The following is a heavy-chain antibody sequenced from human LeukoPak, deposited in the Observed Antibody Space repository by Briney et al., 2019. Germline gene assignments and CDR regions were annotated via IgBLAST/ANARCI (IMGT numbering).Heavy chain of an antibody. V-gene: IGHV4-59*01. Sequence: LETLSLTCTVSGGSISSSYWSWIRQPPGKGLEWIGYIYYSGSTNYDPTHKSRVTISVYTSKNQFSLKLSSVTAADTAVEYRAMSSSWYSRVLGYYYYGIDVWGQGTTVTVSS. D-gene: IGHD6-13*01. CDR2: IYYSGST. CDR3: AMSSSWYSRVLGYYYYGIDV. J-gene: IGHJ6*02. CDR1: GGSISSSY.